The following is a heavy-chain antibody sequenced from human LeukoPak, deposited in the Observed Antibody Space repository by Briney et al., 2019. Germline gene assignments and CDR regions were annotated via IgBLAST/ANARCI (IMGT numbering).Heavy chain of an antibody. CDR1: GFTFSDAW. Sequence: GGSLRLSCVGSGFTFSDAWMSWVRQAPGKGLEWVGRIKSKGDGGTIDYAAPVKGRFTISRDDSRNTLYLQMNSLKTEDTAVYYCTTRRQDGWWGQGTLVTVS. J-gene: IGHJ4*02. CDR2: IKSKGDGGTI. V-gene: IGHV3-15*01. D-gene: IGHD2-15*01. CDR3: TTRRQDGW.